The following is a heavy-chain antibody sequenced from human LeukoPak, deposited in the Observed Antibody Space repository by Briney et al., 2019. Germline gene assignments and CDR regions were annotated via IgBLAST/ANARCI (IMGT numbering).Heavy chain of an antibody. CDR2: ISSSSTYI. V-gene: IGHV3-21*01. CDR3: ARAAYYYDSSGYYVRSPPLDY. J-gene: IGHJ4*02. CDR1: GFTFSSYS. D-gene: IGHD3-22*01. Sequence: GGSLRLSCAASGFTFSSYSMNWVRQAPGKGLDWVSSISSSSTYIHYADSVKGRFTISRDNANNSLYLQMNSLIAEDTAVYYCARAAYYYDSSGYYVRSPPLDYWGQGTLVTVSS.